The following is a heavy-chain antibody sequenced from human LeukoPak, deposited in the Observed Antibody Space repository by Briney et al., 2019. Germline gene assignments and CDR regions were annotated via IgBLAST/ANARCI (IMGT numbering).Heavy chain of an antibody. CDR1: NDYISDYY. V-gene: IGHV4-4*07. CDR2: VSKFGNT. J-gene: IGHJ4*02. Sequence: SETLSLTCTVSNDYISDYYWSWIRQPAGQGLGWSGRVSKFGNTNYNPSLKSRVTMSVQTSKNQFSLKLISVTAADTAVYYCARQGSDNYFDSWGLRTLVTVSS. CDR3: ARQGSDNYFDS. D-gene: IGHD2-21*01.